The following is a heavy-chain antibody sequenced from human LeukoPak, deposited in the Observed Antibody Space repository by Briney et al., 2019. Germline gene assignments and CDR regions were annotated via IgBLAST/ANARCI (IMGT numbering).Heavy chain of an antibody. Sequence: SQTLSLTCAISGDSVSSNSAAWNWIRQSPSRGLEWLGRTYYRSKWYNDYAVSVKSRITINPDTSKNQFSLRLNSVTPEDTAVYYCARSRVGRDKQQWLVLGAFDYWGQGTLVTVSS. CDR1: GDSVSSNSAA. V-gene: IGHV6-1*01. D-gene: IGHD6-19*01. CDR2: TYYRSKWYN. CDR3: ARSRVGRDKQQWLVLGAFDY. J-gene: IGHJ4*02.